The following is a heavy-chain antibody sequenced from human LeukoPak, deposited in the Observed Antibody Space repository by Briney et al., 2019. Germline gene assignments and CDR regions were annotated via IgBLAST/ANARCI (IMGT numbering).Heavy chain of an antibody. CDR3: ARAPPYCSSTSCYPNRWFDP. J-gene: IGHJ5*02. Sequence: SETLSLTCAVYGGSFSTYYLSWIRQPPGKGLEWIGEVYHGGSTNYNPSIKSRVTISVDTSTNQFSLKLSSVTAADTAVYYCARAPPYCSSTSCYPNRWFDPWGQGTLVTVSS. CDR1: GGSFSTYY. D-gene: IGHD2-2*01. CDR2: VYHGGST. V-gene: IGHV4-34*01.